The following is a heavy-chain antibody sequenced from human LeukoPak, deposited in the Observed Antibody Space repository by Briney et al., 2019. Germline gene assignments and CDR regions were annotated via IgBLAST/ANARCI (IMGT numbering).Heavy chain of an antibody. D-gene: IGHD4-23*01. CDR1: GYTFTIYD. Sequence: ASVKVSCKASGYTFTIYDINWVRQATGQGLEWMGWMNPNSGNTGYAQKFQGRVTMTRNTSISTAYMELSSLRSEDTAVYYCARGGFYGGNSQTDYWGQGTLVTVSS. J-gene: IGHJ4*02. CDR3: ARGGFYGGNSQTDY. V-gene: IGHV1-8*01. CDR2: MNPNSGNT.